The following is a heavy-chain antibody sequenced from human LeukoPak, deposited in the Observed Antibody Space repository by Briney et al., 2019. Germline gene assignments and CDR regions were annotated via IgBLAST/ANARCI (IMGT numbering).Heavy chain of an antibody. J-gene: IGHJ6*03. V-gene: IGHV7-4-1*02. CDR3: AREGGIAVAGPPQGDYYYYYYMDV. Sequence: GASVKVSCKASGYTFTSYAMNWVRQAPGQGLEWMGWINTNTGNPTYAQGFTGRFVFSLDTSVSTAYLQISSLKAEATAVYYCAREGGIAVAGPPQGDYYYYYYMDVWGKGTTVTVSS. CDR2: INTNTGNP. D-gene: IGHD6-19*01. CDR1: GYTFTSYA.